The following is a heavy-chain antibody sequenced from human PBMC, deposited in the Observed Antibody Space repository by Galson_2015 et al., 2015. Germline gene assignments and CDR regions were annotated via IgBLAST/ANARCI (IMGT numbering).Heavy chain of an antibody. Sequence: TLSSPALSLVAPSPVVVTPGARSGSHQGRAWSGLGTSITVGAPTLYHSGSTYYNPSLKSRVTISVDTSKNQFSLKLSSVTAADTAVYYCARRGDIVVVPAAITNPGYFDYWGQGTLVTVSS. CDR1: VAPSPVVVTP. J-gene: IGHJ4*02. CDR3: ARRGDIVVVPAAITNPGYFDY. CDR2: TSITVGAPTLYHSGST. D-gene: IGHD2-2*01. V-gene: IGHV4-30-2*03.